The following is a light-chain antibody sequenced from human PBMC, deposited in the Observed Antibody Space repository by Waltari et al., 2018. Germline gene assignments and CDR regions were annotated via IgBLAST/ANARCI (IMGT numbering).Light chain of an antibody. J-gene: IGLJ3*02. CDR2: EGT. Sequence: QSALTQPASVSGSPGQSITISCAGATSAVVTYSLVSWYQQHPGNPPKLMVHEGTQRPSGISNRFSGSNSDNTASLTISGLQFEDEAYYYCCSYVGSSPLFGGGTRVTVL. CDR3: CSYVGSSPL. CDR1: TSAVVTYSL. V-gene: IGLV2-23*01.